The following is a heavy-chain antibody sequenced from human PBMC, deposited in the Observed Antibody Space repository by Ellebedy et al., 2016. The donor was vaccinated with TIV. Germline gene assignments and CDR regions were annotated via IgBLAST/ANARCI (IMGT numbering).Heavy chain of an antibody. Sequence: SETLSLXXGFSGGSFSGYYWSWIRQPPGKGLEWIGEVNHSGSTNYNTSLKSRVTISVDTSNNEFSLKLSSVTAADTAVYYCARDPTGSGYYSPWGQGTLVTVSS. CDR1: GGSFSGYY. V-gene: IGHV4-34*01. CDR2: VNHSGST. D-gene: IGHD5-12*01. CDR3: ARDPTGSGYYSP. J-gene: IGHJ4*02.